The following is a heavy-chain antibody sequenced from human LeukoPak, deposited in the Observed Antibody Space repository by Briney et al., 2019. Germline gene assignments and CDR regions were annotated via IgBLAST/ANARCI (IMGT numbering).Heavy chain of an antibody. CDR2: ISGSGGST. V-gene: IGHV3-23*01. D-gene: IGHD3-22*01. CDR1: RFTFSSYA. CDR3: AKAGRYYDSSGYYYFDY. J-gene: IGHJ4*02. Sequence: GGSLRLSCAASRFTFSSYAMSWVRQAPGKGLEWVSAISGSGGSTYYADSVKGRFTISRDNSKNTLYLQMNSLRAEDTAVYYCAKAGRYYDSSGYYYFDYWGQGTLVTVSS.